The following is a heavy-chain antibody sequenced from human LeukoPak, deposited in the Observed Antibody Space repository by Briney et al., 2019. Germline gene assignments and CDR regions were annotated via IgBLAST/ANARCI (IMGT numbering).Heavy chain of an antibody. D-gene: IGHD4-11*01. J-gene: IGHJ4*02. Sequence: GGSLRLSCAASGFTFSSYEMNWVRQAPGKGLEWVSYISRGGSTVYYADSVKGRFTISRDNAKNSLYLQMNSLRAEDTAVYYCARSPDYGSYGDYFDYWGQGTLVTVSS. CDR3: ARSPDYGSYGDYFDY. V-gene: IGHV3-48*03. CDR1: GFTFSSYE. CDR2: ISRGGSTV.